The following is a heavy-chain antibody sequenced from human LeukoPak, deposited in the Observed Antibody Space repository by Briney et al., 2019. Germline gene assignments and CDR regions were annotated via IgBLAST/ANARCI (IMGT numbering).Heavy chain of an antibody. CDR2: ISASGGST. Sequence: GGSPRLSCAASGFTFSSYGMTWVRQAPGKGLEWVSVISASGGSTFYADSVKGRFTISRDNSKNTLYLQMNSLRAEDTAVYYCAKSATGMAARGVDYWGQGTLVTVS. J-gene: IGHJ4*02. CDR3: AKSATGMAARGVDY. CDR1: GFTFSSYG. D-gene: IGHD6-6*01. V-gene: IGHV3-23*01.